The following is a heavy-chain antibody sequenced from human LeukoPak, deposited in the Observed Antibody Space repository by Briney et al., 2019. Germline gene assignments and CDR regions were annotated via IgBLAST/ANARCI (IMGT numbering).Heavy chain of an antibody. CDR1: GYSFTSYW. D-gene: IGHD6-13*01. CDR2: IYPGDSDT. V-gene: IGHV5-51*01. Sequence: GESLKISCKGSGYSFTSYWIGWVRQMPGKGLEWMGIIYPGDSDTRYSPSFQGQVTISADKSISTAYLQWSSLKASDTAMYYCARLLAAAGTGEYYFDYWGQGTLVTVSS. J-gene: IGHJ4*02. CDR3: ARLLAAAGTGEYYFDY.